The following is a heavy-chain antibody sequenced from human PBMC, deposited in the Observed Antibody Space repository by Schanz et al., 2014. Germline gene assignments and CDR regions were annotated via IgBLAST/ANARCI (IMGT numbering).Heavy chain of an antibody. D-gene: IGHD3-16*01. CDR1: GGTFTSYA. CDR2: IIPIVDIT. V-gene: IGHV1-69*04. Sequence: QVQLVQSGAEVRKPGSSVRVSCKASGGTFTSYAFSWVRQAPGQGLEWMGRIIPIVDITNYAQKFLGRVTITADKSMSTAYMELKSLRSADTAVYYCATIGVNDYWRFGLDLWGQGTTVTVSS. J-gene: IGHJ6*02. CDR3: ATIGVNDYWRFGLDL.